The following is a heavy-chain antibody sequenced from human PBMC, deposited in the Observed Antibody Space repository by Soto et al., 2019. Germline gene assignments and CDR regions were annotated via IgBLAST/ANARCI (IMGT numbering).Heavy chain of an antibody. CDR3: ARTAGDHVY. D-gene: IGHD4-17*01. J-gene: IGHJ4*02. Sequence: QVQLVQSGAEVKKPGASVKVSCKTSGYTFTNYDINWVRQATGQGLEWMGWTNPKSGYTGSAQKFQGRVTMTRAPSIRTAYMELHSLTSEDTAVYYCARTAGDHVYWGQGTLIPVSS. CDR2: TNPKSGYT. CDR1: GYTFTNYD. V-gene: IGHV1-8*01.